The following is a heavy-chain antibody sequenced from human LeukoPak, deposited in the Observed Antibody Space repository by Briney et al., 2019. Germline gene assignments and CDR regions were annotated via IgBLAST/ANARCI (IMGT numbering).Heavy chain of an antibody. CDR2: INHSGST. V-gene: IGHV4-34*01. J-gene: IGHJ4*02. Sequence: SETLSLTCAVYGGSFSGYYWSWIRQPPGKGLEWIGEINHSGSTNYNPSLKSRVTISVDTSKNQFSLKLSPVTTADTAVYYCARGLFDYWGQGTLVTVSS. CDR1: GGSFSGYY. CDR3: ARGLFDY.